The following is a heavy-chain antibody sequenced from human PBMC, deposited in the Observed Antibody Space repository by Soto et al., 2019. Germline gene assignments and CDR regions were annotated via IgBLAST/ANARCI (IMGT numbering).Heavy chain of an antibody. Sequence: ASVKVSCKASGYTFNSYYMHWVRQAPGQVLEWMGIINPSGGSTSYAQKFQGRVTMTRDTSTSTVYMELSSLRSEDTAVYYCARKRDIVVVPAAIVYHYGMDVWGQGTTVNVSS. D-gene: IGHD2-2*02. V-gene: IGHV1-46*02. CDR3: ARKRDIVVVPAAIVYHYGMDV. CDR1: GYTFNSYY. CDR2: INPSGGST. J-gene: IGHJ6*02.